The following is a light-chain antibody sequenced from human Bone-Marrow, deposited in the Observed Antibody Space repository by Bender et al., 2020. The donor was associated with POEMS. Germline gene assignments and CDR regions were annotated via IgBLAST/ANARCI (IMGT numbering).Light chain of an antibody. CDR3: SAWDDSLSGWV. CDR1: RPHLGNPG. V-gene: IGLV1-36*01. CDR2: YDD. Sequence: QSVVTQPPSLAEAPRPRVTIPCSGSRPHLGNPGVNWLQQLPGEAPKLLLYYDDLLTPGVSDRFSASKSGTSASLAISELQSEDEALYYCSAWDDSLSGWVFGGGTKLTVL. J-gene: IGLJ3*02.